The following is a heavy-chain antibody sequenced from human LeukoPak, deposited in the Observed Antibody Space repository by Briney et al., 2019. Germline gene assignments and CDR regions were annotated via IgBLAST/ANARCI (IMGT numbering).Heavy chain of an antibody. CDR2: IIPIFGTA. CDR3: ARELPKSRYYDSSGFDY. J-gene: IGHJ4*02. Sequence: SVKVSCKASGGTFSSYAISWVRQAPGQGLEWMGGIIPIFGTANYAQKFQSRVTITADESTSTAYMELSSLRSEDTAVYYYARELPKSRYYDSSGFDYWGQGTLVTVSS. CDR1: GGTFSSYA. D-gene: IGHD3-22*01. V-gene: IGHV1-69*01.